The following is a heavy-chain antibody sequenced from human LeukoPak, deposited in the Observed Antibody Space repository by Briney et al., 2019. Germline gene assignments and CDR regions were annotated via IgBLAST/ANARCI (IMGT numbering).Heavy chain of an antibody. V-gene: IGHV4-39*02. CDR3: ARDAISQNYYDSSGSTWFDP. Sequence: SETLSLTCPVSGGSISSRSYYWAWVRQPPGKGLEWIGTIYYTGSTYYNPSLRSRVTISVDTSKNQFSLKLSSVTAADTAVYYCARDAISQNYYDSSGSTWFDPWGQGTLVTVSS. CDR2: IYYTGST. CDR1: GGSISSRSYY. J-gene: IGHJ5*02. D-gene: IGHD3-22*01.